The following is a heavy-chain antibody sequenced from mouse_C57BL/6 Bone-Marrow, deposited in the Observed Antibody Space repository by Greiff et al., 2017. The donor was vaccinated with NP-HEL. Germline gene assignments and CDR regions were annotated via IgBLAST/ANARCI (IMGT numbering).Heavy chain of an antibody. Sequence: EVHLVESGTVLARPGASVKMSCKTSGYTFTSYWMHWVKQRPGQGLEWIGAIYPGNSDTSYNQKFKGKAKLTAVTSASTAYMELSSLTNEDSAVYYCTRSITTVALDGAMDYWGQGTSVTVAS. D-gene: IGHD1-1*01. CDR1: GYTFTSYW. CDR2: IYPGNSDT. J-gene: IGHJ4*01. V-gene: IGHV1-5*01. CDR3: TRSITTVALDGAMDY.